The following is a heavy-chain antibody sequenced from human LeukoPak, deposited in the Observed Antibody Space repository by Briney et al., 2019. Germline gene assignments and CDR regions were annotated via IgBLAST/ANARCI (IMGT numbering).Heavy chain of an antibody. J-gene: IGHJ3*02. CDR1: GFTFSSYG. Sequence: PGGSLRLSCAASGFTFSSYGMHWVRQAPGKGLEWVAVISYDGSNKYYADSVKGRFTISRDDSKNTLYLQMNSLRAEDTAVYYCARGASRYDMLPYAFDIWGQGTMVTVSS. V-gene: IGHV3-30*03. D-gene: IGHD3-9*01. CDR3: ARGASRYDMLPYAFDI. CDR2: ISYDGSNK.